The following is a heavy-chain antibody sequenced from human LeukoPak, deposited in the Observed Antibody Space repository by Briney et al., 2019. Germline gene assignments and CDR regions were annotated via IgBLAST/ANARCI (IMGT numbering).Heavy chain of an antibody. Sequence: GGSLRLSCAASGFSFSSYVMTWVRQAPGKGLEWVSVIYSGGSTYYADSVKGRFTISRDNSKNTPYLQMNSLRAEDTAVYYCARGGSYGLFDYWGQGTLVTVSS. V-gene: IGHV3-53*01. CDR2: IYSGGST. CDR3: ARGGSYGLFDY. CDR1: GFSFSSYV. J-gene: IGHJ4*02. D-gene: IGHD5-18*01.